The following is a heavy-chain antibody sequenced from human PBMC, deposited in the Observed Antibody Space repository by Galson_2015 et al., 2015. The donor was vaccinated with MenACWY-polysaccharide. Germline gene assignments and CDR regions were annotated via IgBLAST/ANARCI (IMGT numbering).Heavy chain of an antibody. Sequence: SVKVSCKASGYNFNSYDINWVRQATGQGLEWMGWMNPNSGNTGYAQKLQGRVTMTGDTSINTAYMELSSLTSEDTAVYYCARWTSRDNPDGYLDYWGHGTQVTVSS. CDR3: ARWTSRDNPDGYLDY. CDR2: MNPNSGNT. V-gene: IGHV1-8*01. CDR1: GYNFNSYD. J-gene: IGHJ4*01. D-gene: IGHD3-9*01.